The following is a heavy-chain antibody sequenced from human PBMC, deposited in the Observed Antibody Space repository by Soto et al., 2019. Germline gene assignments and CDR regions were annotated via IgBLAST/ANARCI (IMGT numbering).Heavy chain of an antibody. CDR1: GVTFSSYA. CDR2: IIPVFRTS. Sequence: QVQLVQSGAELKKPGSSVKVSCSASGVTFSSYAFTWVRQAPGQGLEWMGNIIPVFRTSNYSQGFQGRLTISADESPNTIDMELISLRSADAAVYFCAKVGSRDGAGGESWGQGTLVIVSS. J-gene: IGHJ5*02. D-gene: IGHD3-10*01. V-gene: IGHV1-69*18. CDR3: AKVGSRDGAGGES.